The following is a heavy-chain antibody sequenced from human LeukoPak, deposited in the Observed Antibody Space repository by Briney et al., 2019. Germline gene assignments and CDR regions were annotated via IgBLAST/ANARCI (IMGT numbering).Heavy chain of an antibody. CDR2: IYHSGST. D-gene: IGHD4-17*01. Sequence: SETLSLTCAVSGYSISSAYYWGWIRQPPGKGLEWIGSIYHSGSTDYNPSLKSRVTISVDTSKNQFSLKLSSVPAADTAVYYCARVTVTTAAFDYWGQGTLVTVSS. CDR3: ARVTVTTAAFDY. CDR1: GYSISSAYY. J-gene: IGHJ4*02. V-gene: IGHV4-38-2*01.